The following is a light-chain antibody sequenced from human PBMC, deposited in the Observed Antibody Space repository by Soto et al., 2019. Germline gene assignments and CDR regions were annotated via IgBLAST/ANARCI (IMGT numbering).Light chain of an antibody. Sequence: DILLTQSPFILSVFPGGIASLSCRASQNVNNRLAWYQQKAGQAPRLLISGASSRATGIPDRFSGSGSGTDFTLTISRLESDDFALYYCQQYAEGTPITFGQGTRLEIK. CDR2: GAS. CDR1: QNVNNR. J-gene: IGKJ5*01. CDR3: QQYAEGTPIT. V-gene: IGKV3-20*01.